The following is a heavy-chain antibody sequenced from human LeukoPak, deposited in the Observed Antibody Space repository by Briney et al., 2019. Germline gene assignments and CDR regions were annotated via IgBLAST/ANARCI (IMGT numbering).Heavy chain of an antibody. CDR2: IYYSGST. CDR1: GGSISSSSYY. Sequence: SETLSLTCTVSGGSISSSSYYWGWVRQPPGKGLEWIGSIYYSGSTYYNPSLKSRVTISVDTSKNQFSLKLSSVTAADTAVYYCSLYIAAAGTGGMDVWGQGTTVTVSS. V-gene: IGHV4-39*01. J-gene: IGHJ6*02. D-gene: IGHD6-13*01. CDR3: SLYIAAAGTGGMDV.